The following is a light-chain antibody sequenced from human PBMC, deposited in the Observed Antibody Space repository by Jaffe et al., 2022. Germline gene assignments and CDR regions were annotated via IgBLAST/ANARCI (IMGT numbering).Light chain of an antibody. V-gene: IGLV1-44*01. CDR1: FSNIRSNT. J-gene: IGLJ3*02. CDR3: ATWDDALKGWV. CDR2: TSD. Sequence: QSVLTQPPSVSGTPGQGVTISCSGSFSNIRSNTVNWFQHLPGAAPKLLIYTSDRRPSGVPDRFSGSKSGTSASLAISGLQSEDEADYYCATWDDALKGWVFGGGTKLTVL.